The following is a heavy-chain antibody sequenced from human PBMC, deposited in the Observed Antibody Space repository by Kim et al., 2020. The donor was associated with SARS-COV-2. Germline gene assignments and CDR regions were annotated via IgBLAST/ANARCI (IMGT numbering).Heavy chain of an antibody. J-gene: IGHJ6*01. CDR3: ARGRHYYGSGSQDYYYYG. CDR1: GFIFSSYW. D-gene: IGHD3-10*01. V-gene: IGHV3-7*01. Sequence: GGSLRLSCAASGFIFSSYWMTWVRQAPGKGMEWVANIKQDGSDKYYVDSVKGRFTISRDKAKNSLYLLMNSLRAEDTAVYYCARGRHYYGSGSQDYYYYG. CDR2: IKQDGSDK.